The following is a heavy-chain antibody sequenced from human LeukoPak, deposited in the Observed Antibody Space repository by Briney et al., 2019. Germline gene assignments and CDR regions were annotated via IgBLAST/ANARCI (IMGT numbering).Heavy chain of an antibody. V-gene: IGHV3-7*01. CDR3: ATDYRGYFDY. Sequence: GGSLRLSCAASGFTFSTYWLTWVRQAPGKGLEWVANIRQDGNEIYYVDSVKGRFTISRDNAKNSLYLQMNSLRAEDTAVYYCATDYRGYFDYWGQGILVIVSS. J-gene: IGHJ4*02. CDR1: GFTFSTYW. D-gene: IGHD1-26*01. CDR2: IRQDGNEI.